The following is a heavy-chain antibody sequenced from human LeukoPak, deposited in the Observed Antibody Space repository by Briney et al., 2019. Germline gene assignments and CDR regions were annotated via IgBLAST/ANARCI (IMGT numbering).Heavy chain of an antibody. V-gene: IGHV3-30-3*01. J-gene: IGHJ6*03. CDR2: ISYDGSNK. Sequence: GGSLRLSCAASGFTFSSYAMHWVRQAPGKGLEWVAVISYDGSNKYYADSVKGRFTISRDNSKNTLYVQMNRLRAEDSAVYYCGKSGVAPRYYIDVWGKGTTVTVSS. CDR3: GKSGVAPRYYIDV. D-gene: IGHD3-3*01. CDR1: GFTFSSYA.